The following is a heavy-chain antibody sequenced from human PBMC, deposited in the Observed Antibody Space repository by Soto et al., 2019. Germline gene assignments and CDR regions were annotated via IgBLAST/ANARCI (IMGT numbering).Heavy chain of an antibody. CDR1: GFTVSSNY. Sequence: EVQLVEFGGGLVQPGGSLRLSCAASGFTVSSNYMSWVRQAPGKGLDWVSLINIGGSTYYADSVKGRFTISRDNSNNTLDLQMNSLRAEDAAVYYCATVSSPNYCSGGSCYSVEAFDIWGQGTMVTVSS. D-gene: IGHD2-15*01. V-gene: IGHV3-66*01. CDR2: INIGGST. J-gene: IGHJ3*02. CDR3: ATVSSPNYCSGGSCYSVEAFDI.